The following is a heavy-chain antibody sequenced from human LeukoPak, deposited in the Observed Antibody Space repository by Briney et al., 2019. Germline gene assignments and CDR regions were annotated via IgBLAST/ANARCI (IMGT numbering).Heavy chain of an antibody. V-gene: IGHV4-59*08. D-gene: IGHD1-14*01. Sequence: SETLSLTCTVSGGSISSYYWSWIRQPPGEGLEWIGYIYYSGSTNYNPSFKSRVTISVDTSKNQFSLKLSSVTAADTAVYYCARHLYKVHHFDFWGQGTLVTVSS. CDR1: GGSISSYY. CDR3: ARHLYKVHHFDF. CDR2: IYYSGST. J-gene: IGHJ4*02.